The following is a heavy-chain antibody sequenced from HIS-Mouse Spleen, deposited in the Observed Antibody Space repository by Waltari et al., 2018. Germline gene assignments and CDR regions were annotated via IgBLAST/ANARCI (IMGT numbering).Heavy chain of an antibody. CDR1: GGSFSGYY. CDR2: INHSGST. Sequence: QVQLQQWGAGLLKPSETLSLTCAVYGGSFSGYYWSWIRQPPGKGLEWIGEINHSGSTNYNPSLKSRVTISVDTSKNQFSPKLSSVTAADTAVYYCARGKGSSSWYYFDYWGQGTLVTVSS. CDR3: ARGKGSSSWYYFDY. V-gene: IGHV4-34*01. D-gene: IGHD6-13*01. J-gene: IGHJ4*02.